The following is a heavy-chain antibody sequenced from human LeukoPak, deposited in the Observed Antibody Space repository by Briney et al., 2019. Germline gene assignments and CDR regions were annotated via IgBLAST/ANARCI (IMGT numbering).Heavy chain of an antibody. CDR1: GYTFTSYG. Sequence: ASVKVPCKASGYTFTSYGISWVRQAPGQGPEWMGWISAYNGNTNYAQKLQGRVTMTTDTSTSTAYMELRSLRSDDTAVYYCARNYYDSSGYSSVYYYMDVWGKGTTVTVSS. V-gene: IGHV1-18*01. J-gene: IGHJ6*03. CDR2: ISAYNGNT. D-gene: IGHD3-22*01. CDR3: ARNYYDSSGYSSVYYYMDV.